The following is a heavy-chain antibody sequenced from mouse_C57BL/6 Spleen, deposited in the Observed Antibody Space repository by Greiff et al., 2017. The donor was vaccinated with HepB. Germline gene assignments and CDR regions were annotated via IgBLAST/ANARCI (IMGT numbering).Heavy chain of an antibody. CDR3: ARRGLFYYFDY. CDR1: GYTFTSYG. J-gene: IGHJ2*01. D-gene: IGHD1-1*02. CDR2: IYPRSGNT. V-gene: IGHV1-81*01. Sequence: QVQLKQSGAELARPGASVKLSCKASGYTFTSYGISWVKQRTGQGLEWIGEIYPRSGNTYYNEKFKGKATLTADKSSSTAYMELRSLTSEDSAVYFCARRGLFYYFDYWGQGTTLTVSS.